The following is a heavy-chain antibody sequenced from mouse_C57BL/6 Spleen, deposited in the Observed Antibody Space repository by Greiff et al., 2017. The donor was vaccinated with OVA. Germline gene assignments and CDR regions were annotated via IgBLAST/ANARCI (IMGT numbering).Heavy chain of an antibody. CDR3: ARWTGYAMDY. CDR2: IHPNSGST. V-gene: IGHV1-64*01. CDR1: GYTFTSYW. Sequence: QVQLKQPGAELVKPGASVKLSCKASGYTFTSYWMHWVKQRPGQGPEWIGMIHPNSGSTNYNEKFKSKATLTVDKSSSTAYMQLSSLTSEDSAVYYCARWTGYAMDYWGQGTSVTVSS. J-gene: IGHJ4*01.